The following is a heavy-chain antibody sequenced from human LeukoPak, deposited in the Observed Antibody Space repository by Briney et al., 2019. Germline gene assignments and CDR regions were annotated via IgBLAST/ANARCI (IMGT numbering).Heavy chain of an antibody. Sequence: PSETLSLTCTVSGGSISSSSYYWGWIRQPPGKGLEWIGSIYYSGSTYYNPSLKSRVTISVDTSKNQFSLKLSSVTAADTAVYYCARGALTPFAEYITWGQGTLVTVSS. CDR2: IYYSGST. CDR1: GGSISSSSYY. D-gene: IGHD5-18*01. CDR3: ARGALTPFAEYIT. V-gene: IGHV4-39*07. J-gene: IGHJ5*02.